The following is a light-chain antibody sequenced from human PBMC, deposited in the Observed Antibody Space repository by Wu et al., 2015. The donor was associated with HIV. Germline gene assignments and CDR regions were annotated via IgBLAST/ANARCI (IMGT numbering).Light chain of an antibody. CDR1: QSLGSS. V-gene: IGKV3-11*01. J-gene: IGKJ1*01. CDR3: QQRTKWLGT. CDR2: DTS. Sequence: EIVLTQSPATLSLYPGERATLSCRATQSLGSSLAWYQQKRGQAPRLLIQDTSYRAAGVPARFRGTGSETNFTLTSTNLEPEDFAVYYCQQRTKWLGTFGQGT.